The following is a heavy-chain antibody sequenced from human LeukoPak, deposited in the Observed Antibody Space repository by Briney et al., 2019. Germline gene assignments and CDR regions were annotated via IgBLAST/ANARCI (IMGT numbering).Heavy chain of an antibody. J-gene: IGHJ4*02. CDR3: ARPGYSSGWPYYFDY. V-gene: IGHV4-38-2*01. CDR2: IYHSGST. CDR1: GYSISSGYY. Sequence: PSETLSLTCAVSGYSISSGYYWGWIRQPPGKGLEWIGSIYHSGSTYYNPSLKSRVTISVDTSKNQFSLKLSSVTAADTAVYYCARPGYSSGWPYYFDYWGQGTLVTVSS. D-gene: IGHD6-19*01.